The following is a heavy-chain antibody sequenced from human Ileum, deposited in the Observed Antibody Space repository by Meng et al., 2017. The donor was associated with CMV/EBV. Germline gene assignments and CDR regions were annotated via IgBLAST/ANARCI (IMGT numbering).Heavy chain of an antibody. Sequence: GESLKISCGVSGFSFNTYWMSWVRQAPGKGLEWVAFIRYDGSNKYYADSVKGRFTISRDNSKNTLYLQMNSLRAEDTAVYYCAKRYCSSTSCYFGMDVWGQGTTVTVSS. D-gene: IGHD2-2*01. CDR1: GFSFNTYW. V-gene: IGHV3-30*02. J-gene: IGHJ6*02. CDR3: AKRYCSSTSCYFGMDV. CDR2: IRYDGSNK.